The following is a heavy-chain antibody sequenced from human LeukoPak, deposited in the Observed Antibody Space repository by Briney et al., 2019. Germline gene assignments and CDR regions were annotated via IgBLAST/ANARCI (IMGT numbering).Heavy chain of an antibody. CDR1: GYTFTSYA. J-gene: IGHJ1*01. CDR2: INTNTGNP. CDR3: ARGGYGDYIQH. V-gene: IGHV7-4-1*02. D-gene: IGHD5-12*01. Sequence: GAAVKVSCKASGYTFTSYAMNWVRQAPGQGLKWMGWINTNTGNPTYAQGFTGRFVFSLDTSVSTAYLQISSLKAEDTAVYYCARGGYGDYIQHWGQGTLVTVSS.